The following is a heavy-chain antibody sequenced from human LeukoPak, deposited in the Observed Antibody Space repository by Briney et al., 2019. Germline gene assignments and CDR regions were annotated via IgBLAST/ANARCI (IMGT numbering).Heavy chain of an antibody. CDR1: GFTLSSYG. J-gene: IGHJ6*03. V-gene: IGHV3-30*18. CDR3: AKDLGSGSPMDV. CDR2: ISYDGSNK. D-gene: IGHD3-22*01. Sequence: GGSLRLSCAASGFTLSSYGMHWVRQAPGKGLEWVAVISYDGSNKYYADSVKGRFTISRDNSKNTLYLQMNSLRAEDTAVYYCAKDLGSGSPMDVWGKGTTVTVSS.